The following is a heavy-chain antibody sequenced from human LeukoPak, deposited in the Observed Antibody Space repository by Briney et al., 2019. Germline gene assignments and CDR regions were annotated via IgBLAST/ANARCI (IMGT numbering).Heavy chain of an antibody. CDR1: GFTFNDYY. J-gene: IGHJ6*02. Sequence: GGSLRLSCAASGFTFNDYYMSWIRQAPGKGLEWISYIGSSGGSINYADSVKGRFTISRDNAKNSLSLQMNSLRSEDTAVYYCARASDYDFWSGYYRYYYYYGMDVWGQGTTVTVSS. CDR2: IGSSGGSI. V-gene: IGHV3-11*01. CDR3: ARASDYDFWSGYYRYYYYYGMDV. D-gene: IGHD3-3*01.